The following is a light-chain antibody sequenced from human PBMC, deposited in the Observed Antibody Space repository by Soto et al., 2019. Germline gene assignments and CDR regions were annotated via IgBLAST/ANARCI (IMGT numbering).Light chain of an antibody. CDR2: NVS. Sequence: QSALNQPASVSGSPGQSITISCTGTSRDVGGYNYVYWYKQHPGKAPKFMIYNVSNRPSGASNRFSGSKSGNPACLTIYGILAEDEAEYFCSSYTTSNNRQIVFGTGSKVSVL. CDR1: SRDVGGYNY. J-gene: IGLJ1*01. V-gene: IGLV2-14*01. CDR3: SSYTTSNNRQIV.